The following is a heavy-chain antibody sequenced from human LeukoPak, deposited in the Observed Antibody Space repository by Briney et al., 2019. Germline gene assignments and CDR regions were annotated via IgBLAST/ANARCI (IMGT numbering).Heavy chain of an antibody. D-gene: IGHD4-17*01. J-gene: IGHJ4*02. CDR1: GYTFTSYA. CDR3: ARRLVTVTNLFDY. CDR2: INAGNGNT. V-gene: IGHV1-3*01. Sequence: ASVKVSCKASGYTFTSYAMHWVRQAPGQRLEWMGWINAGNGNTKYSQKFRGRVTITRDTSASTAYMELSSLRSEDTAVYYCARRLVTVTNLFDYWGQGTLVTVSS.